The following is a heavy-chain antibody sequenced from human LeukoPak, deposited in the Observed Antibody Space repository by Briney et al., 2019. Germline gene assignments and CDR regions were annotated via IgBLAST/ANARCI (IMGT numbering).Heavy chain of an antibody. Sequence: PGGSLRLSCVDSGFTFSSYTMIWVRQAPGKGLEWVSLIRSSRTYIYYADSVKGRFTISRDNAKNSLYLQMNSLRAEDRAVYYCARVGDSSGFSYAFDIWGQGTMVTVSS. D-gene: IGHD6-19*01. J-gene: IGHJ3*02. CDR3: ARVGDSSGFSYAFDI. CDR1: GFTFSSYT. CDR2: IRSSRTYI. V-gene: IGHV3-21*01.